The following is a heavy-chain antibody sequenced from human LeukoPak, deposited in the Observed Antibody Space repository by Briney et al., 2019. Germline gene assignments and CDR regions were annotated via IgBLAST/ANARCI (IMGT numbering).Heavy chain of an antibody. Sequence: SETLSLTCTVSGGSISSGSYYWSWVRQPAGKGLEWIGRIYTSGSTNYNPSLKSRVTISVDTSKNQFSLKLSSVTAADTAVYYCARGYCDSSGYDPGDYWGQGTLVTVSS. CDR2: IYTSGST. D-gene: IGHD3-22*01. CDR3: ARGYCDSSGYDPGDY. J-gene: IGHJ4*02. V-gene: IGHV4-61*02. CDR1: GGSISSGSYY.